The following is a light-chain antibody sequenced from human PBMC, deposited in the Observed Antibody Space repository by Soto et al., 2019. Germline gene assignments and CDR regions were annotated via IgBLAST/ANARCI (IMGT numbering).Light chain of an antibody. CDR1: SSDVGSYNL. CDR3: YSYANSRDWV. J-gene: IGLJ3*02. Sequence: QSALTQPASVSGSPGQSITISCTGTSSDVGSYNLVSWYQQHPGRAPQVMIYEVSQRPSGLSSRFSGSKSGNTSSLTISGLQAEDEADYYSYSYANSRDWVFGGGTQLTVL. CDR2: EVS. V-gene: IGLV2-23*02.